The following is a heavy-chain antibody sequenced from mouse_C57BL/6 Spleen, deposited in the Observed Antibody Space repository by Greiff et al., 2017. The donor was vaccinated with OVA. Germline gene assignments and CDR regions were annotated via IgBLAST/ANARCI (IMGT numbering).Heavy chain of an antibody. D-gene: IGHD1-1*01. V-gene: IGHV5-9-1*02. CDR2: ISSGGDYI. CDR1: GFTFSSYA. CDR3: TRDRDYYGSSYDWYFDV. Sequence: EVKLVESGEGLVKPGGSLKLSCAASGFTFSSYAMSWVRQTPEKRLEWVAYISSGGDYIYYADTVKGRFTLSRDNARNTLYLQMSSLKSEDTAMYYCTRDRDYYGSSYDWYFDVWGTGTTVTVSS. J-gene: IGHJ1*03.